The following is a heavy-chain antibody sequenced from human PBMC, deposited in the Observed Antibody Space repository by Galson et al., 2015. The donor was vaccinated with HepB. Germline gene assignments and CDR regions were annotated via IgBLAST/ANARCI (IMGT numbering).Heavy chain of an antibody. Sequence: SVKVSCKASGYTFTSYGISWVRQAPGQGLEWMGWISAYNVNTNNAQKLQVRVTLTTDTSANTAYMELRSLRSDDTDVYYCARGRYSSSPPDNWGQGTLVTVSS. D-gene: IGHD6-6*01. CDR2: ISAYNVNT. CDR1: GYTFTSYG. J-gene: IGHJ4*02. V-gene: IGHV1-18*01. CDR3: ARGRYSSSPPDN.